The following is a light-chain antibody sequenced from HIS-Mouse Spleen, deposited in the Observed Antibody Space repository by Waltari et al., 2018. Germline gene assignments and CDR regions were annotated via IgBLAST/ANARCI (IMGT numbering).Light chain of an antibody. J-gene: IGLJ2*01. CDR2: QDS. CDR1: KLGDKY. Sequence: SYELTQPPSVSVSPGQTASITCPGDKLGDKYACWYQQKPGQSPVLVIYQDSKRPSGIPGLFSGSNSGNAATLTISGTQAMDEADYYCQAWDSSYVVFGGGTKLTVL. V-gene: IGLV3-1*01. CDR3: QAWDSSYVV.